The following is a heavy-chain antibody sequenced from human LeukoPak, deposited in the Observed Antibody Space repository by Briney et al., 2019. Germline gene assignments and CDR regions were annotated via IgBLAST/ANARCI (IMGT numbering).Heavy chain of an antibody. CDR1: GLTFSDHY. CDR2: SRNKANTYTT. Sequence: GGSLRLSCAVSGLTFSDHYMDWVRQAPGKGLEWVGRSRNKANTYTTEYAASVKGRFTISRDDSKNSVFLQMNSLRTEDTAVYFCARSLMGANFDCWGQGTLVTVSS. V-gene: IGHV3-72*01. D-gene: IGHD1-26*01. CDR3: ARSLMGANFDC. J-gene: IGHJ4*02.